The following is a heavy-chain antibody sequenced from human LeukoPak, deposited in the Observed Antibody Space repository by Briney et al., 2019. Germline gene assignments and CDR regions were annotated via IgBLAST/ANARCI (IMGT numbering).Heavy chain of an antibody. V-gene: IGHV3-48*03. J-gene: IGHJ4*02. D-gene: IGHD1-26*01. Sequence: GGSLRLSCAASGFTFSSYEMNWVRQAPGKGLEWVSYISSSGSTIYYADSVKGRFTISRDNAKNSLYLQMNSLTAEDTAVYYCARDKIVGATHFDYWGQGTLVTVSS. CDR1: GFTFSSYE. CDR3: ARDKIVGATHFDY. CDR2: ISSSGSTI.